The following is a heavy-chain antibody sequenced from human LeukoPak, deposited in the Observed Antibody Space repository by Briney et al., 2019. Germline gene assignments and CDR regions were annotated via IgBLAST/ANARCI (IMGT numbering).Heavy chain of an antibody. J-gene: IGHJ3*02. CDR2: IYSGGST. D-gene: IGHD3-22*01. Sequence: GGSLRLSCAASGFTVSSNYMSWVRQAPGKGLEWVSIIYSGGSTFYADSVKGRFTISRDNSKNTLYLQMNSLRAEDTAVYYCAKGVTMIVVVANAFEIWGQGTMVTVSS. CDR1: GFTVSSNY. CDR3: AKGVTMIVVVANAFEI. V-gene: IGHV3-53*01.